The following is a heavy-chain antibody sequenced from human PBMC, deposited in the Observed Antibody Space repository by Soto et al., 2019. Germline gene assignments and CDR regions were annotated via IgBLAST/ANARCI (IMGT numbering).Heavy chain of an antibody. V-gene: IGHV2-5*01. CDR2: IYWNDDK. D-gene: IGHD3-10*01. Sequence: SGPTLVNPTQPLTLTCTFSGFSLSTSGVGVGWIRQPPGKALEWLALIYWNDDKRYSPSLKSRLTITKDTSKNQVDLTMANMDPVDTATYYCARNVVLWFGELFFEPEYFDYWGQGTLVTVSS. CDR3: ARNVVLWFGELFFEPEYFDY. J-gene: IGHJ4*02. CDR1: GFSLSTSGVG.